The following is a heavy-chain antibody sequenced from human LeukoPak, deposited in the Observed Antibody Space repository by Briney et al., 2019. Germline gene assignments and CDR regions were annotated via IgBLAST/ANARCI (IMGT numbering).Heavy chain of an antibody. Sequence: ASVTVSCKASGYTFTSYYMHWLRQAPGQGLEWMGIINPSGGSTSYAQKLQGSVTMTRDTSTSTVYMELSSLRSEDTAVYYCARDLTSGSYYPEDYWGQGTLVTVS. J-gene: IGHJ4*02. V-gene: IGHV1-46*03. CDR2: INPSGGST. CDR3: ARDLTSGSYYPEDY. CDR1: GYTFTSYY. D-gene: IGHD1-26*01.